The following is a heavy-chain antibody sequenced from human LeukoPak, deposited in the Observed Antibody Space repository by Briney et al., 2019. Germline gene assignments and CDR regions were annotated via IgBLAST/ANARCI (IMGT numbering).Heavy chain of an antibody. D-gene: IGHD1-26*01. CDR1: GGTFSSYA. CDR2: IIPIFGTA. CDR3: ARVSGSYYVDAFDI. V-gene: IGHV1-69*05. J-gene: IGHJ3*02. Sequence: SVKVSCKASGGTFSSYAISWVRQAPGQGLEWLGRIIPIFGTANYAQKFQGRVTITTDESTSTAYMELSSLRSEVTAVYYCARVSGSYYVDAFDIWGQGTMVTVPS.